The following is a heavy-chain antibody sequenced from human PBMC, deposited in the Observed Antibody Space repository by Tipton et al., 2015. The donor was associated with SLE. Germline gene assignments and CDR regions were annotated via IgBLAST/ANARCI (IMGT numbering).Heavy chain of an antibody. J-gene: IGHJ6*02. CDR2: ISYDGSNK. V-gene: IGHV3-30*04. CDR3: ARNSSLPLGMDV. D-gene: IGHD6-13*01. CDR1: GFTFSSYA. Sequence: RSLRLSCAASGFTFSSYAMHWVRQAPGKGLEWVAVISYDGSNKYYADSVKGRFTISRDNSKNTLYLQMNSLRAEDTAVYYCARNSSLPLGMDVWGQGPTVTVSS.